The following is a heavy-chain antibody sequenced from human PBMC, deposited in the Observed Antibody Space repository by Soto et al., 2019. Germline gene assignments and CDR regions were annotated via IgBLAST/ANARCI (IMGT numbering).Heavy chain of an antibody. CDR2: ISAYSSPI. D-gene: IGHD2-2*02. CDR1: GFTFSSYS. Sequence: EVQLVESGGGLVKPGGSLRLSCVDSGFTFSSYSMNWVRQAPGKGLEWVSSISAYSSPIFYADSVKGRFTISRDNAKNSLYLQMNSLRAGDTAVYYCVRGGRGYTRDDVFDIWGQGTMVNVSS. J-gene: IGHJ3*02. CDR3: VRGGRGYTRDDVFDI. V-gene: IGHV3-21*06.